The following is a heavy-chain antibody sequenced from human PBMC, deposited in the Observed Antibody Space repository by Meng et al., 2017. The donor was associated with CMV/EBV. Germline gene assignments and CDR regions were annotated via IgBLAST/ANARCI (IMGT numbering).Heavy chain of an antibody. CDR3: NSGVK. Sequence: GESLKISCTTSGFTFGDYALSWVRQAPGRGLEWVGLIKSKSYGGTAEYGASVKGRFTISRDGTKSIAHLQMNSLKTEDTAVYYSNSGVKWGQGTLVTVSS. CDR2: IKSKSYGGTA. V-gene: IGHV3-49*04. J-gene: IGHJ4*02. D-gene: IGHD3-3*01. CDR1: GFTFGDYA.